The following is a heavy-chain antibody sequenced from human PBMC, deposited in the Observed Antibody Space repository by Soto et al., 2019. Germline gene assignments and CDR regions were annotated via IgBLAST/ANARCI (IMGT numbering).Heavy chain of an antibody. Sequence: GGSLRLSCAASGFTFSSYAMSWVRQAPGKGLEWVSAISGSGGSTYYADYVKGRFTISRDNSKNTLYLQMNSLRAEDTAVYYCAKDAGYCSGGSCYPYYFDYWGQGTLVTVSS. CDR2: ISGSGGST. CDR1: GFTFSSYA. CDR3: AKDAGYCSGGSCYPYYFDY. V-gene: IGHV3-23*01. J-gene: IGHJ4*02. D-gene: IGHD2-15*01.